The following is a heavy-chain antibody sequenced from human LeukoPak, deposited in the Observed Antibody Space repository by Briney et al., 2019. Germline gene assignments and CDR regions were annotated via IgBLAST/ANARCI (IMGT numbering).Heavy chain of an antibody. CDR3: ARGRDDYGDYVGGY. CDR2: IYTSGST. Sequence: SETLSLTCTVSGGSLGSYYWSWIRQPAGKGLEWIGRIYTSGSTNYNPSLKSRVTMSVDTSKNQFSLKLSSVTAADTAVYYCARGRDDYGDYVGGYWGQGTLVTVSS. D-gene: IGHD4-17*01. CDR1: GGSLGSYY. J-gene: IGHJ4*02. V-gene: IGHV4-4*07.